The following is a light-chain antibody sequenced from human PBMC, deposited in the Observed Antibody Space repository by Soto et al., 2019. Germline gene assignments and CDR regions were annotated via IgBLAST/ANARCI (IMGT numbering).Light chain of an antibody. V-gene: IGKV3-20*01. J-gene: IGKJ2*02. CDR2: GAS. CDR3: QQYGSSQWT. Sequence: EIVLTQSPGTLSLSPGERATLSCRASQSVSSSYLAWYQQKTGQAPRLLIYGASSRATGIPDRFSGSGSGTDFTLTISRLEPEDFAVYYCQQYGSSQWTFGQGTKLESK. CDR1: QSVSSSY.